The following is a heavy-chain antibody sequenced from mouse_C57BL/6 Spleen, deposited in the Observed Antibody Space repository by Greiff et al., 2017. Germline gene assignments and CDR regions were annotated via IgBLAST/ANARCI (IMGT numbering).Heavy chain of an antibody. D-gene: IGHD1-1*01. J-gene: IGHJ2*01. Sequence: VQLKESGPGLVKPSQSLSLTCSVTGYSITSGYYWNWIRQFPGNKLEWMGYISYDGSNNYNPSLKNRISITRDTSKNQFFLKLNSVTTEDTATYYCARRDCSSYDYWGQGTTLTVSS. CDR2: ISYDGSN. CDR3: ARRDCSSYDY. V-gene: IGHV3-6*01. CDR1: GYSITSGYY.